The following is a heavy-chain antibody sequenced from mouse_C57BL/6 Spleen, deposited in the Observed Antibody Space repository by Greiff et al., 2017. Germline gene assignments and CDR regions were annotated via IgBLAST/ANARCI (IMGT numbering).Heavy chain of an antibody. D-gene: IGHD2-5*01. J-gene: IGHJ4*01. Sequence: EVQRVESGGGLVQPGGSLSLSCAASGFTFTDYYMSWVRQPPGQALEWLGFIRNKANGYTTEYSASVKGRFTISRDNSQSILYLQMNALKSKNMASYDCARYYSNYYYSMDYWGQGTSVTVSS. CDR1: GFTFTDYY. CDR3: ARYYSNYYYSMDY. CDR2: IRNKANGYTT. V-gene: IGHV7-3*01.